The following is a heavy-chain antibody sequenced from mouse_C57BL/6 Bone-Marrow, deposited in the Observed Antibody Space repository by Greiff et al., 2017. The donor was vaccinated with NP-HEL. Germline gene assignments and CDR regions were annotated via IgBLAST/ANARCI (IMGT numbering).Heavy chain of an antibody. CDR2: INPNNGGT. Sequence: VQLQQSGPELVKPGASVKISCKASGYTFTDYYMNWVKQSHGKSLEWIGDINPNNGGTSYNQKFKGKATLTVDKSSSTAYMELRSLTSEDSAVYYCASEYYYGSSFDYWGQGTTLTVSS. CDR1: GYTFTDYY. D-gene: IGHD1-1*01. CDR3: ASEYYYGSSFDY. V-gene: IGHV1-26*01. J-gene: IGHJ2*01.